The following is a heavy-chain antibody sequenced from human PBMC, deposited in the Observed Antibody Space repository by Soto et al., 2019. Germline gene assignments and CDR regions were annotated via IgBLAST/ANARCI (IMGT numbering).Heavy chain of an antibody. J-gene: IGHJ4*02. V-gene: IGHV3-30-3*01. Sequence: PGGSLRLSCAASGFTFSSYAMHWVRQAPGKGLEWVAVISYDGSNKYYADSVKGRFTISRDNSKNTLYLQMNSLRAEDTAVYYCVRVSGSTEGYTYAHWGQGTLVTVSS. CDR1: GFTFSSYA. CDR2: ISYDGSNK. CDR3: VRVSGSTEGYTYAH. D-gene: IGHD5-18*01.